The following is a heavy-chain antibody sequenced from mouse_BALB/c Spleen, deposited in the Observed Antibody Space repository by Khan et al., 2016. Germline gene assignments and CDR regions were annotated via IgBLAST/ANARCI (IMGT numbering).Heavy chain of an antibody. CDR3: AGQRGDANYWYFDV. D-gene: IGHD6-2*01. V-gene: IGHV1-54*01. CDR1: GYAFTYYL. J-gene: IGHJ1*01. Sequence: QVQLQQSGTELVRPGTSVTVSCKASGYAFTYYLIDWLKQRPGQGLEWIGVINPGSGGTKYNEKFKDKATLTADKYSNTAYMQLSSLTSDDSAVYFCAGQRGDANYWYFDVWGAGTTVTVSS. CDR2: INPGSGGT.